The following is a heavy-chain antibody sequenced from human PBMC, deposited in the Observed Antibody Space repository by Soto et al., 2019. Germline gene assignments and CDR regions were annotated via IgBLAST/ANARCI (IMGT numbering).Heavy chain of an antibody. J-gene: IGHJ4*02. Sequence: PSETLSLXCAVYGGSFSGYYWSWIRQPPGKGLEWIGEINHSGSTNYNPSLKSRVTISVDTSKNQFSLKLSSVTAADTAVYYCARHGSGWSFDYWGQGTLVTVSS. CDR1: GGSFSGYY. CDR3: ARHGSGWSFDY. D-gene: IGHD6-19*01. V-gene: IGHV4-34*01. CDR2: INHSGST.